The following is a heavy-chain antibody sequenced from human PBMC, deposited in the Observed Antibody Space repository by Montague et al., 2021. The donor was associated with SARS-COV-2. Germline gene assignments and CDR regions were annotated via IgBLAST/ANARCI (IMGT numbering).Heavy chain of an antibody. J-gene: IGHJ4*02. CDR2: IDWDDDK. V-gene: IGHV2-70*11. D-gene: IGHD1-7*01. CDR3: ARETGTTVSLDY. CDR1: GFSLSTSGMC. Sequence: PALVKPTQTLTLTCTFSGFSLSTSGMCVSWIRQPPGKALEWLARIDWDDDKYYSTSLKTRLTIPKDTSKNQVVLTMTNMDPVDTATYYCARETGTTVSLDYWGQGTLATVSS.